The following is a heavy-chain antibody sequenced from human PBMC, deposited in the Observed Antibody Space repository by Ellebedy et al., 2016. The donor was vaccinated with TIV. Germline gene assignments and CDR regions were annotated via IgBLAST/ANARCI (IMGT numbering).Heavy chain of an antibody. CDR1: GFTFSIYG. J-gene: IGHJ4*02. Sequence: GESLKISXAASGFTFSIYGMHWARQAPGKGLEWVSSLTGSGGGTYYADSVKGRFTISRDNSKSTLYLEMNSLRAEDTAVYYWAKDMQLSYWGQGTLVTVSS. V-gene: IGHV3-23*01. D-gene: IGHD5-18*01. CDR3: AKDMQLSY. CDR2: LTGSGGGT.